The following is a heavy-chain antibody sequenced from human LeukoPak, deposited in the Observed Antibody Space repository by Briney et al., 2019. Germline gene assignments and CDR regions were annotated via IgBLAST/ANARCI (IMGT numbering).Heavy chain of an antibody. CDR1: GFTFSSYW. CDR3: ARDGSSSDDYYYMDV. V-gene: IGHV3-7*01. J-gene: IGHJ6*03. D-gene: IGHD6-6*01. CDR2: IKQDGSEK. Sequence: PGGSLRLSCAASGFTFSSYWTSWVRQAPGKGLEWVANIKQDGSEKYYVDSVKGRFTISRDNAKNSLYLQMNSLRAEDTAVYYCARDGSSSDDYYYMDVWGKGTTVTVSS.